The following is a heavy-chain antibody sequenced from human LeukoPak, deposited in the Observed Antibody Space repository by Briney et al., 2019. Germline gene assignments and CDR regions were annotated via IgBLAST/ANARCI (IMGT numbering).Heavy chain of an antibody. CDR3: AKDLVLFFGDT. D-gene: IGHD3-10*01. J-gene: IGHJ5*02. CDR1: GFTFSSYP. Sequence: GGSLRLSCAASGFTFSSYPMNWVRQAPGKGLEWVATIVSDGFNSYYTDSVRGRFAISRDNSKQTIYLQMNSLRAEDTAVYYCAKDLVLFFGDTRGQGTLVTVSS. V-gene: IGHV3-23*01. CDR2: IVSDGFNS.